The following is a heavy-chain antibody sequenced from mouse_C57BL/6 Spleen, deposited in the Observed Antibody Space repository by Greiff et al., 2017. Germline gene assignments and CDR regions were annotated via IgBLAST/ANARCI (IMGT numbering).Heavy chain of an antibody. D-gene: IGHD1-1*01. CDR3: ARERFMTTVVATGFDY. CDR2: IDPANGNT. Sequence: EVQLQQSVAELVRPGASVKLSCTASGFNIKNTYMHWVKQRPEQGLEWIGRIDPANGNTKYAPKFQGKATITADTSSHTAYLQRSSLTSEDTAIYYCARERFMTTVVATGFDYWGQGTTLTVSS. V-gene: IGHV14-3*01. CDR1: GFNIKNTY. J-gene: IGHJ2*01.